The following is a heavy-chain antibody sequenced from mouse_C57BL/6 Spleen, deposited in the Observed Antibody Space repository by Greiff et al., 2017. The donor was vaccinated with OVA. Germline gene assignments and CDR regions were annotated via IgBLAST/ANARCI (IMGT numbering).Heavy chain of an antibody. D-gene: IGHD2-1*01. CDR1: GYSITSGYY. CDR3: ARGRDGNYEGFDY. J-gene: IGHJ2*01. CDR2: ISYDGSN. V-gene: IGHV3-6*01. Sequence: EVKLMESGPGLVKPSQSLSLTCSVTGYSITSGYYWNWIRQFPGNKLEWMGYISYDGSNNYNPSLKNRISITRDTSKNQFFLKLNSVTTEDTATYYCARGRDGNYEGFDYWGQGTTRTVSS.